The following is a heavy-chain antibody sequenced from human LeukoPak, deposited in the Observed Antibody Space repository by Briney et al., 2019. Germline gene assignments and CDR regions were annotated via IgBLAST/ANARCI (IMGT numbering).Heavy chain of an antibody. CDR2: ISSSSSYI. J-gene: IGHJ4*02. V-gene: IGHV3-21*01. D-gene: IGHD4-11*01. Sequence: GGSLRLSCAASGFTFSSYSMNWVRQAPGKGLEWVSSISSSSSYIYYADSVKGRFTISRDNAKNSLYLQMNSLRAEDTAVYHCARVPTMTTGSYYFDYWGQGTLVTVSS. CDR3: ARVPTMTTGSYYFDY. CDR1: GFTFSSYS.